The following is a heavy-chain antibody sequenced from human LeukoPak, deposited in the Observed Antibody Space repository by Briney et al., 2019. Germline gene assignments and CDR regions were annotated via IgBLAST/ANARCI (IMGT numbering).Heavy chain of an antibody. V-gene: IGHV3-30*02. D-gene: IGHD2-2*01. CDR1: GFTFSSYG. CDR2: IRYDGSNK. CDR3: ANPFIVVVPAAIHKDAFDI. J-gene: IGHJ3*02. Sequence: PGGSLRLSCAASGFTFSSYGMHWVRQAPGKGLEWVAFIRYDGSNKYYADSVKGRFTISRDNSKNTLYLQMNSLRAEDTAVYYCANPFIVVVPAAIHKDAFDIWGQGTMVTVSS.